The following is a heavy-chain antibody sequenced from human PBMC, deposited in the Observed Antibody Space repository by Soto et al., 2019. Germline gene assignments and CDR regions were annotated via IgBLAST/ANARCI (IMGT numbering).Heavy chain of an antibody. Sequence: GASVKVSCKASGYPFDTYGINWVRQARGQRPEWMGWISAYNGETDYAQNFQGRVTMATDTSTNTAYMELRNLRSDDTAVYYCARHAHEFWNSYFFDPWGPGTLVNVSS. D-gene: IGHD3-3*01. J-gene: IGHJ5*02. CDR1: GYPFDTYG. CDR3: ARHAHEFWNSYFFDP. V-gene: IGHV1-18*01. CDR2: ISAYNGET.